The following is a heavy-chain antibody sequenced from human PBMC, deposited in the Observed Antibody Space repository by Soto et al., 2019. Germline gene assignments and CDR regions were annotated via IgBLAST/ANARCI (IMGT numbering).Heavy chain of an antibody. V-gene: IGHV1-8*01. Sequence: ASVKGSCKAAGYTFSSYDINWVRQATGQGLEWMGWMNPNSGNTGYAQKFQGRVTMTRNTSISTAYMELSSLRSEDTAVYYCARSRYCSGGSCYGDAFDIWGQGTMVTVSS. J-gene: IGHJ3*02. D-gene: IGHD2-15*01. CDR3: ARSRYCSGGSCYGDAFDI. CDR1: GYTFSSYD. CDR2: MNPNSGNT.